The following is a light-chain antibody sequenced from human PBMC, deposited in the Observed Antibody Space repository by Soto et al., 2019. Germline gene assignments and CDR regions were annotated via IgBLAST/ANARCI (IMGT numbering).Light chain of an antibody. CDR3: GSWDSSLSAGV. CDR2: EDH. CDR1: SANIGSNY. V-gene: IGLV1-51*02. Sequence: QSVLTQPPSVSAAPGQKVTLSCSGSSANIGSNYVSWYQQVPGTAPKLLIYEDHKRPSEIPDRFSGSKSGTSATLDITGLQTGDEADYYCGSWDSSLSAGVFGGGTKPPS. J-gene: IGLJ3*02.